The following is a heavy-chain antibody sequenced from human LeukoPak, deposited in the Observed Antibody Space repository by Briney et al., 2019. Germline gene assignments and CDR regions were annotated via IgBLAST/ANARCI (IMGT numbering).Heavy chain of an antibody. CDR2: IKHKADGGTT. CDR1: GFIFSDAW. D-gene: IGHD1-14*01. V-gene: IGHV3-15*01. CDR3: ATHRRTYLNRYYFDY. Sequence: GGSLRLSCGASGFIFSDAWVSWVRQAPGKGLEWVGRIKHKADGGTTDYGAPVAGRFFISRDDSKNTVFLEMTNVKAEDTGLYHCATHRRTYLNRYYFDYWGQGALVTVSS. J-gene: IGHJ4*02.